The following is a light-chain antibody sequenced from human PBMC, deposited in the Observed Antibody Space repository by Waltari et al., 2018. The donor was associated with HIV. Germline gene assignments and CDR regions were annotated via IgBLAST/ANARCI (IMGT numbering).Light chain of an antibody. J-gene: IGKJ3*01. Sequence: DIQMTQSPSSLSASVGDRVSITCRASHAVANKVIWFQQKPGKAPKLLIYDASRLPSGVPSRFSGSGSGTDFTLSINDVQPDDFASYFCQQLSSFPLTFGPGTRVDVK. CDR2: DAS. CDR1: HAVANK. V-gene: IGKV1-39*01. CDR3: QQLSSFPLT.